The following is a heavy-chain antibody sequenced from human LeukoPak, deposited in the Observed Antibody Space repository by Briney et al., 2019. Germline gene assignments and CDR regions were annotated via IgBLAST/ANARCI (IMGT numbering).Heavy chain of an antibody. J-gene: IGHJ4*02. V-gene: IGHV3-11*04. CDR2: ISSSGSTI. Sequence: GGSLRLSCAASGFTFSDYYMSWIRQAPGKGLDWVSYISSSGSTIYYADSVKGRFTISRDNAKNSLYLQMNSLRAEDTAVYYCAKSHTAAAGFDYWGQGTLVTVSS. CDR3: AKSHTAAAGFDY. D-gene: IGHD6-13*01. CDR1: GFTFSDYY.